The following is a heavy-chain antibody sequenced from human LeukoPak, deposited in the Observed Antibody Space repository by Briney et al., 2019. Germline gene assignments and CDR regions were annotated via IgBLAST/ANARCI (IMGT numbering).Heavy chain of an antibody. CDR3: VRLITFWGYGGNTGYYFDY. J-gene: IGHJ4*02. D-gene: IGHD4-23*01. Sequence: LGASLKISCKGSGSTFTSYWIGWVRQLPGKGLEWMAITYPGDSSTTYSPSFQGQVTISACKFRTAYLQWSSLKASDTAMYYCVRLITFWGYGGNTGYYFDYWGQG. CDR1: GSTFTSYW. CDR2: TYPGDSST. V-gene: IGHV5-51*01.